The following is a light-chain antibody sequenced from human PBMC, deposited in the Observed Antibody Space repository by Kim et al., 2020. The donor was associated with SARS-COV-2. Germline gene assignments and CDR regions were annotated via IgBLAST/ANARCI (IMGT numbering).Light chain of an antibody. CDR1: QDISIH. V-gene: IGKV1-16*02. Sequence: DIQMTQSPSSLSASVGDRVTITCRASQDISIHLTWFQQRLGEAPKSLIYAASTLQSGVPSKFSGGGSGTDFTLTISSLQAEDFATYYCQQYHNYPLIFGGGTKVEIK. CDR2: AAS. J-gene: IGKJ4*01. CDR3: QQYHNYPLI.